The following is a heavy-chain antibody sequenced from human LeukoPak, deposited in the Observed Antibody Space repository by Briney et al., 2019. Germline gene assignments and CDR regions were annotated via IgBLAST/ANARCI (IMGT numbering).Heavy chain of an antibody. V-gene: IGHV3-23*01. CDR2: ASDRGDYT. J-gene: IGHJ4*02. Sequence: GGSLRLSCAASGFTFTSYSMSWVRQAPGKGLEWVSGASDRGDYTYYADSVKGRFTISRDSSKNTLFLQMNSLRAEDTALYFCARKAQYNGHYPLDYWGQGTLVTVSS. CDR1: GFTFTSYS. CDR3: ARKAQYNGHYPLDY. D-gene: IGHD1-7*01.